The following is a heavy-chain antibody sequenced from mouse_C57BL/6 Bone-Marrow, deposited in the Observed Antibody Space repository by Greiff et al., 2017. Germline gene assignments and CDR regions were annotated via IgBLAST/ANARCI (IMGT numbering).Heavy chain of an antibody. CDR3: ARWDYYYAMDY. CDR1: GYTFTNYW. V-gene: IGHV1-63*01. J-gene: IGHJ4*01. D-gene: IGHD4-1*01. Sequence: VQLQQSGAELVRPGTSVKMSCKASGYTFTNYWIGWAKQRPGHGLEWIGDIYPGGGYTNYNEKFKGKATLTADKSSSTAYMQCSSLTSEDSAIYDCARWDYYYAMDYWGQGTSVTVSS. CDR2: IYPGGGYT.